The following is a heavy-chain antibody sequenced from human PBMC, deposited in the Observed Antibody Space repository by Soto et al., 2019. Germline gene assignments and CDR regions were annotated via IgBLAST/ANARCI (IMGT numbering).Heavy chain of an antibody. J-gene: IGHJ4*02. D-gene: IGHD6-6*01. CDR1: GFTFSSYV. CDR2: LTAGSGDT. CDR3: TKGSASTRPYYFDF. Sequence: GGSLRLSCAASGFTFSSYVMSWVRQAPGKGLEWVSALTAGSGDTYYADSVKGRFTISRDNSKNTLYLQMNSLRPEDTAVYYCTKGSASTRPYYFDFWGQGTLVTVSS. V-gene: IGHV3-23*01.